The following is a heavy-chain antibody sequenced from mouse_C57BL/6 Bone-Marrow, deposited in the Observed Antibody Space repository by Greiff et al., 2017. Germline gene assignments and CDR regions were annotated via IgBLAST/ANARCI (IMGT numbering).Heavy chain of an antibody. Sequence: VQLKQPGAELVRPGSSVKLSCKASGYTFTSYWMHWVKQRPIQGLEWIGNIDPSDSETHYNQKFKDKATLTVDKSSSTAYMQLSSLTSEDSAVYYCARRYDYDVDWYVDVWGTGTTVTVAS. CDR2: IDPSDSET. CDR1: GYTFTSYW. J-gene: IGHJ1*03. D-gene: IGHD2-4*01. CDR3: ARRYDYDVDWYVDV. V-gene: IGHV1-52*01.